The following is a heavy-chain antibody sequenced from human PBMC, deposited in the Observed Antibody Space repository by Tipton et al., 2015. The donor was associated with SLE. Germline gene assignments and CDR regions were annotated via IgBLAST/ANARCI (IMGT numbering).Heavy chain of an antibody. CDR2: ISHSGST. D-gene: IGHD3-22*01. Sequence: TLSLTCAVSGYSISSGYYWGWIRQPPGKGLEWFGSISHSGSTYYNPSLRSRVTISVDTSKNHFSLKLSSVTAADTAVYYCARDPYRDSSGYYGDWIDPWGQGTLVTVSS. CDR3: ARDPYRDSSGYYGDWIDP. J-gene: IGHJ5*02. V-gene: IGHV4-38-2*02. CDR1: GYSISSGYY.